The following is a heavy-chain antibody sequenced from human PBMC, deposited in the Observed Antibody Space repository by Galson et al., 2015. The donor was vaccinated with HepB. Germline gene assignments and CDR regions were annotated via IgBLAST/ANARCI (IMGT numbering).Heavy chain of an antibody. V-gene: IGHV5-51*03. Sequence: QSGAEVKKPGESLKISCKGSGYSFTTYWIGWVRQMPGKGLEWMGIIYPGDSDTRYSPSFQGQVTISVDKSISTAYLQWSSLKASDTAMYYCARAGFTAAAGWSWFDPWGQGTLVTVSS. CDR3: ARAGFTAAAGWSWFDP. D-gene: IGHD6-13*01. CDR1: GYSFTTYW. CDR2: IYPGDSDT. J-gene: IGHJ5*02.